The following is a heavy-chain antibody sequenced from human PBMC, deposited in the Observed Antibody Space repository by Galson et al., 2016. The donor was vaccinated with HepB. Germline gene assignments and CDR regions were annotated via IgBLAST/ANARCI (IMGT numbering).Heavy chain of an antibody. J-gene: IGHJ4*02. CDR3: ARGLSAFDY. CDR1: GGSFSSSY. D-gene: IGHD2-15*01. Sequence: ETLSLTCAVYGGSFSSSYWSWIRQPPGKGLEWIGEINHTGNTNYNPSLKSRVTISVGTSKNQFSLKVTSVTAADTAVYYCARGLSAFDYWGQGTLVSVSS. CDR2: INHTGNT. V-gene: IGHV4-34*01.